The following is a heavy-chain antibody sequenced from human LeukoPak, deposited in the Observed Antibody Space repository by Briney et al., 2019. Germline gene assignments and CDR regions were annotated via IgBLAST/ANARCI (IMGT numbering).Heavy chain of an antibody. D-gene: IGHD6-19*01. V-gene: IGHV4-34*01. CDR2: INHSGST. Sequence: SETLSLTCAVYGGSFSGYYCSWIRQLPGKGLEWIGEINHSGSTNYNPSLKSRVTISVDTSKNQFSLKLSSVTAADTAVYYCAGDPIAVAGTGPPQRDYWGQGTLVTVSS. CDR3: AGDPIAVAGTGPPQRDY. J-gene: IGHJ4*02. CDR1: GGSFSGYY.